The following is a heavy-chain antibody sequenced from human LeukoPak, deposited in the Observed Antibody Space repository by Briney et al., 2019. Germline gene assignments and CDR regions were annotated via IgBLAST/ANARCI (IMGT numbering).Heavy chain of an antibody. V-gene: IGHV1-2*02. CDR2: INPNSWGT. CDR3: ARISGTFSY. Sequence: ASVKVSCKSSGYTFTGYYMHWVRQAPGQGLDWMGLINPNSWGTNYVQKFQGRVTMTMDTSSSTAYMELSRLRSDETAVYYCARISGTFSYWGQGTLVTVSS. D-gene: IGHD1-1*01. J-gene: IGHJ4*02. CDR1: GYTFTGYY.